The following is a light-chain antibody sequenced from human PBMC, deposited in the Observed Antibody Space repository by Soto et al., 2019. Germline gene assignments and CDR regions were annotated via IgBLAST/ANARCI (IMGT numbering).Light chain of an antibody. J-gene: IGLJ1*01. V-gene: IGLV2-14*01. CDR3: TSYTTSSTLYV. CDR2: DAS. Sequence: QSALTQPASVSGSPGQSITISCTGTSSDVGAYNYVSWYQQHPGKAPKLIIYDASNRPSGISNRFSGSKSANTASLTISGLQTEDEADYFCTSYTTSSTLYVFGTGTKVTVL. CDR1: SSDVGAYNY.